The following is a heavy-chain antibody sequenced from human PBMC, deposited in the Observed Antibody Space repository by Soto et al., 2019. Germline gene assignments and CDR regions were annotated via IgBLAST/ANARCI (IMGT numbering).Heavy chain of an antibody. CDR1: GLTFSSYG. D-gene: IGHD3-9*01. CDR3: ARDDQKISRYYDISWYYMDV. V-gene: IGHV3-33*01. J-gene: IGHJ6*03. CDR2: IWYDGSNK. Sequence: QVQLVESGGGVVQPGRSLRLSCAASGLTFSSYGMHWVRQAPGKGLEWVAVIWYDGSNKYYADSVKGRFTISRDNSKNTLYLQMNSLRAEDTAVYYCARDDQKISRYYDISWYYMDVWGKGTTVTVSS.